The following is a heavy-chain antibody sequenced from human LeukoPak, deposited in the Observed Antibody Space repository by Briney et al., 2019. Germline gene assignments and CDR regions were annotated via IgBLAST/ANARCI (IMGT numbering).Heavy chain of an antibody. CDR1: GFTFSSYA. CDR3: AKDRYSSGWYILDYYYGMDV. D-gene: IGHD6-19*01. Sequence: GGSLRLSCAASGFTFSSYAMSWVRQAPGKGLEWVSAISGSGGSTYYADSVKGRFTISRDNSKNTLYLQMNSLRAEDTAVYYCAKDRYSSGWYILDYYYGMDVWGQGTTVTVSS. V-gene: IGHV3-23*01. CDR2: ISGSGGST. J-gene: IGHJ6*02.